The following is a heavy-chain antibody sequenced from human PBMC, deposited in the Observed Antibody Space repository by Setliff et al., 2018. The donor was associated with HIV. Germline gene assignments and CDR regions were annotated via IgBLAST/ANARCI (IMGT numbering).Heavy chain of an antibody. CDR1: GVSITTDGYC. Sequence: SETLSLTCSVSGVSITTDGYCWSWIRHYPGKGLEWIGYMYHSGSTYYNASLASRLIMSLDPSKNQFSLKLNSMTAADTAMYYCAGGRYFRDVRDSRFDFWGQGMLVTVSS. J-gene: IGHJ4*02. CDR3: AGGRYFRDVRDSRFDF. CDR2: MYHSGST. V-gene: IGHV4-31*03. D-gene: IGHD3-9*01.